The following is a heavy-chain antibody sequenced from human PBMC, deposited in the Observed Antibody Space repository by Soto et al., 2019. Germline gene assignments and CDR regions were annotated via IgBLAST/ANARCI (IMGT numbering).Heavy chain of an antibody. CDR2: IYYSGST. V-gene: IGHV4-59*08. CDR1: CGSISSYY. CDR3: ARMPDFDWLLTDYYYMYV. J-gene: IGHJ6*03. Sequence: SETLSLTCTVSCGSISSYYWSWIRQPPGKGLEWIGYIYYSGSTNYNPSLKSRVTISVDTSKNQFSLKLSSVAAADTAVYYCARMPDFDWLLTDYYYMYVWGKGTTVTVSS. D-gene: IGHD3-9*01.